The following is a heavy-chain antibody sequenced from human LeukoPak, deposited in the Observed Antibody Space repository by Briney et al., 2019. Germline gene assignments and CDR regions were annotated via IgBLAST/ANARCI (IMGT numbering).Heavy chain of an antibody. J-gene: IGHJ4*02. V-gene: IGHV3-48*01. CDR2: FCSSSSTI. Sequence: GGPLTLSCAASGFTFSSYIMNWARQAPGRGLEGVSYFCSSSSTIYYADSVKVRFTLSRDKAKNSLYLQMNSLRAEDTAVYYCASTGRYCTSTSCSNYFHYWGQGTLVTVSS. CDR1: GFTFSSYI. D-gene: IGHD2-2*01. CDR3: ASTGRYCTSTSCSNYFHY.